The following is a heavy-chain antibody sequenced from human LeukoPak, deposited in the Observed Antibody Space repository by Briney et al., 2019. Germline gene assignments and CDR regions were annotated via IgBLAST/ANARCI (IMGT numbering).Heavy chain of an antibody. V-gene: IGHV3-7*05. CDR3: ASRSSSLNWYFDL. CDR2: IKQGGSEK. CDR1: GFIFSSYW. J-gene: IGHJ2*01. Sequence: GGSLRLSCAASGFIFSSYWMTWARQAPGKGLEWVANIKQGGSEKYYVDSVKGRFTISRDNSKETLYLQMNSLRAEDTAVYYCASRSSSLNWYFDLWGRGTLVTVSS. D-gene: IGHD2-2*01.